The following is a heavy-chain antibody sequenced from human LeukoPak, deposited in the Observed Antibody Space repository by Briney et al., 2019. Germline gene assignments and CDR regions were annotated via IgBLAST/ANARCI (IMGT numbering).Heavy chain of an antibody. V-gene: IGHV3-23*01. D-gene: IGHD3-22*01. J-gene: IGHJ3*02. Sequence: GRSLRLSCAASGFTFSIDSMNWVRQAPGKGLEWISAISGSAYSTSYADSVKGRFTISRDNSKNTFYLQMNSLRAEDTAIYYCARNTSGFKLGDAFDIWGQGTMVTVSS. CDR2: ISGSAYST. CDR1: GFTFSIDS. CDR3: ARNTSGFKLGDAFDI.